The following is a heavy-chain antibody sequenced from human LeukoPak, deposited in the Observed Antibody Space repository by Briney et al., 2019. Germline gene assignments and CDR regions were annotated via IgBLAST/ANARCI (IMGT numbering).Heavy chain of an antibody. Sequence: ASVTVSFKSSGYTFTSYGISWVRQAPGQGLEWMGWISAYNGNTNYAQKLQARVTMTTDTSTSTAYMELRSLRSDDTAVYYCARDCSSEGPNYYFMDVGGKGTTVTVSS. CDR2: ISAYNGNT. V-gene: IGHV1-18*01. CDR1: GYTFTSYG. CDR3: ARDCSSEGPNYYFMDV. J-gene: IGHJ6*03. D-gene: IGHD6-6*01.